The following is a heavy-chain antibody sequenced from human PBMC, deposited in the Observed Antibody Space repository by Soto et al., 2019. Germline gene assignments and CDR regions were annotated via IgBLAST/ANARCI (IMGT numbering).Heavy chain of an antibody. Sequence: EVQLVESGGGLVKPGGSLRLSCAASGFTFSSYSMNWVRQAPGKGLEWVSSISSSSSYIYYADSVKGRFTISRDNPKNSLYLQMNSLRAEDTAVYYCARDKGRGLSPTLWYFDLWGRGTLVTVSS. V-gene: IGHV3-21*01. CDR2: ISSSSSYI. J-gene: IGHJ2*01. CDR1: GFTFSSYS. CDR3: ARDKGRGLSPTLWYFDL. D-gene: IGHD3-10*01.